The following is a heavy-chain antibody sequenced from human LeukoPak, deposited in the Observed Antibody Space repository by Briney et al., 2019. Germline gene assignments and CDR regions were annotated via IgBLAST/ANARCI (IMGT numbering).Heavy chain of an antibody. D-gene: IGHD2-15*01. CDR1: GFTFSSYT. CDR2: ISSSSSYI. V-gene: IGHV3-21*01. CDR3: ARDPTPRYCSGGSCYTHYGMDV. J-gene: IGHJ6*02. Sequence: GGSLRLSCAASGFTFSSYTMNWVRQAPGKGLEWVSSISSSSSYIYCADSVKGRLTISRDNAKNSLYLQMNSLRAEDTAVYYCARDPTPRYCSGGSCYTHYGMDVWGQGTTVTVSS.